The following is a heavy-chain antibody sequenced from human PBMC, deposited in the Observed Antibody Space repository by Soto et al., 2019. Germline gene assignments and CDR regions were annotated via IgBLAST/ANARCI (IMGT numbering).Heavy chain of an antibody. CDR1: GYTFTGYQ. CDR2: INPTSGGT. Sequence: QVQLVQSGAEVKKPGASVKVSCKASGYTFTGYQIHWVRQAPGQGLEWMGWINPTSGGTSYAQNFHGRVTLTRDTSIPTAYMEVNRLTSDDTAVYYCASGRDIVSPGNWGQGPLVSVSS. CDR3: ASGRDIVSPGN. D-gene: IGHD2-15*01. J-gene: IGHJ4*02. V-gene: IGHV1-2*02.